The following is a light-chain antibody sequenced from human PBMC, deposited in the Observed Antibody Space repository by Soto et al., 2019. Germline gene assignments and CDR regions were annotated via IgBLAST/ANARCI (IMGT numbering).Light chain of an antibody. CDR3: QQYDKWPLFT. CDR1: QSLSSN. Sequence: EMVMTQSPATLSVSPGERATLSCRASQSLSSNLAWYQQKPGQAPRLLNYGASTRATGIPARVSVSGSGTEFTLTISSLQSEDFAVYYCQQYDKWPLFTFGQGTKLEIK. J-gene: IGKJ2*01. V-gene: IGKV3-15*01. CDR2: GAS.